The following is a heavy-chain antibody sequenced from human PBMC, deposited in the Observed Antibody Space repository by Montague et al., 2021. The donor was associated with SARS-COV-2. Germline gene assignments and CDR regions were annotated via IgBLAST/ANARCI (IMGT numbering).Heavy chain of an antibody. D-gene: IGHD6-13*01. CDR2: IYYSGST. V-gene: IGHV4-39*07. CDR1: GGSISSSSYY. J-gene: IGHJ6*02. CDR3: ARVGRQQLVRLSGMDV. Sequence: SETLSLTCTVSGGSISSSSYYWGWIRQPPGKGLEWIGSIYYSGSTCYNPSLKSRVTISVDTSENQLSLKLSSVTAADTAVYYCARVGRQQLVRLSGMDVWGQGTTVTVSS.